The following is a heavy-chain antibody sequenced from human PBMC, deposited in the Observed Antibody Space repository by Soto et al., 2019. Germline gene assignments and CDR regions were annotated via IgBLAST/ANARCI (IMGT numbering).Heavy chain of an antibody. V-gene: IGHV3-66*01. CDR3: ESTGWQFDY. Sequence: GGSLRLSCAASGFTFSNYAMSWVRQAPGKGLEWVSVIYSGGTTYYADSVKGRFTISRDNSKNTLYLQMNSLRAEDTAVYYCESTGWQFDYWGQGSLVTVSS. CDR1: GFTFSNYA. D-gene: IGHD2-8*02. J-gene: IGHJ4*02. CDR2: IYSGGTT.